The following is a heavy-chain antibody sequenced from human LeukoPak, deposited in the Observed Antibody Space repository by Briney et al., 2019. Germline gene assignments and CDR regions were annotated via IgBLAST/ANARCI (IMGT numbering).Heavy chain of an antibody. CDR2: IIPIFDSA. CDR3: ASGACSRTSCYSLDY. CDR1: GGTFSNHA. D-gene: IGHD2-2*01. J-gene: IGHJ4*02. Sequence: SVKVSCKASGGTFSNHAISWVRQAPGQGLEWMGGIIPIFDSAGYAREFQDRITIIADGSTNTAYMQLYSLRPDDTAVYYCASGACSRTSCYSLDYWGQGTLVTVPS. V-gene: IGHV1-69*01.